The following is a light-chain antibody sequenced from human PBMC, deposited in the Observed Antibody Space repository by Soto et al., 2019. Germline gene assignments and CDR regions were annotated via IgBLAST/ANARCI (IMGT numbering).Light chain of an antibody. Sequence: EIVLPQFPAPLSLSPGERATLSCRASEVVPPNLAWYQQKPGQAPRLLIYGASTRAAGIPDRFSGSGSGTQFTLTISRLQSEDFAVYYCQQYSNWPPITFGQGTRLEIK. CDR2: GAS. V-gene: IGKV3-15*01. J-gene: IGKJ5*01. CDR1: EVVPPN. CDR3: QQYSNWPPIT.